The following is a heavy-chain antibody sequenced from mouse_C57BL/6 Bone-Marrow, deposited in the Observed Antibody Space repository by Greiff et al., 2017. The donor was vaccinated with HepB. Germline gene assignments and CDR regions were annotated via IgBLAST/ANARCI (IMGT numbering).Heavy chain of an antibody. CDR1: GYTFTSYW. Sequence: QVQLQQPGAELVKPGASVKVSCKASGYTFTSYWMHWVKQRPGQGLEWIGRIHPSDSDTNYNQKFKGKATLTVDKSSSTAYMQLSSLTSRDSAVYYCANIYYDYDAGFDYWGQGTTLTVTS. V-gene: IGHV1-74*01. J-gene: IGHJ2*01. CDR2: IHPSDSDT. D-gene: IGHD2-4*01. CDR3: ANIYYDYDAGFDY.